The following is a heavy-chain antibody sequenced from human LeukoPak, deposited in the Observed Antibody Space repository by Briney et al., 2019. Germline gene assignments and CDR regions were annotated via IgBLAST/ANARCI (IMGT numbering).Heavy chain of an antibody. D-gene: IGHD4-23*01. Sequence: GGSLRLSCAASGFTFSDYYMTWIRQAPGKGLEWISYISSGGTTMYYADSVKGRFTISRDNSKNTLFLQMNSLRAEDTAVYYCARGARKGDDYGGFFDYWGQGTLVTVSS. V-gene: IGHV3-11*04. CDR1: GFTFSDYY. CDR3: ARGARKGDDYGGFFDY. J-gene: IGHJ4*02. CDR2: ISSGGTTM.